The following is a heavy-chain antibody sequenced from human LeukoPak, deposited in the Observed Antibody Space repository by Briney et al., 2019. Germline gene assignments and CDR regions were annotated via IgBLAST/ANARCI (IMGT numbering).Heavy chain of an antibody. Sequence: PETLSLTCTVSGGSISSYYWSWIRQPPGKGLEWIGYIYYSGSTNYNPSLKSRVTISVDTSKNQFSLKLSSVTAADTAVYYCAGGFSELLFDYWGQGTLVTVSS. V-gene: IGHV4-59*01. CDR3: AGGFSELLFDY. CDR2: IYYSGST. CDR1: GGSISSYY. D-gene: IGHD1-26*01. J-gene: IGHJ4*02.